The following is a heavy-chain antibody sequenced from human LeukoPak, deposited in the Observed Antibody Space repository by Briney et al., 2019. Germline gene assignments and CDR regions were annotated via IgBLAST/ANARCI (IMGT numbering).Heavy chain of an antibody. CDR3: ARGHDLAKRSIDY. CDR2: IKQDGSEK. D-gene: IGHD1-1*01. Sequence: GGSLRLSCAASGFTFSSYWMSWVRQAPGKGLEWVANIKQDGSEKYYVDSVKGRFTISRDNVKNSLYLQMNSLRDEDTAVYYCARGHDLAKRSIDYWGRGTLVTVSS. V-gene: IGHV3-7*01. CDR1: GFTFSSYW. J-gene: IGHJ4*02.